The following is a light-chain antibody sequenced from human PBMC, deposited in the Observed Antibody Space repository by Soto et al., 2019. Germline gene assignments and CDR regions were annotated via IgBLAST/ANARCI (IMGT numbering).Light chain of an antibody. J-gene: IGKJ1*01. CDR3: QQYGNSPT. V-gene: IGKV3-20*01. CDR2: ETS. Sequence: PGESATLSCRASQSVTAGYFAWYQQKSGQAPRLIIYETSSRMTGVPDRFSGSGSGTDFTLTISRLEPEDFAVYFCQQYGNSPTFGQGTNVEIK. CDR1: QSVTAGY.